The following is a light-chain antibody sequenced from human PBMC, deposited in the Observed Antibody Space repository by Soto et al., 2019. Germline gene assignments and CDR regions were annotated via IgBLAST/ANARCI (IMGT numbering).Light chain of an antibody. J-gene: IGLJ3*02. V-gene: IGLV1-40*01. Sequence: QSVLTQTPSVSGAPGQTVTISCTGTTSNVHWYQQLPGTAPKLLIFDNTNRPSGVTDRCSGSKSDTSAALAITGLQAEDEADYYCQFFDSLSGSVVFGGGTKLTVL. CDR2: DNT. CDR3: QFFDSLSGSVV. CDR1: TSN.